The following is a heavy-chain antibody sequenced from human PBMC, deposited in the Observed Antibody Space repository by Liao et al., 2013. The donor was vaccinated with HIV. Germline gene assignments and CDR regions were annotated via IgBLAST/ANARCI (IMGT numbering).Heavy chain of an antibody. D-gene: IGHD2-15*01. CDR3: ARGSPTYCSGGSCYLAARTFDQ. Sequence: QVHLQQWGAGLLKPSETLSLTCAVYGGPFSGYYWSWIRQSPGRGLEWIGEISDRGTTTFHPSLASRVNISADTSKSQFSLNVNSMTAADTAVYYCARGSPTYCSGGSCYLAARTFDQWGQGTLVTVSS. CDR1: GGPFSGYY. V-gene: IGHV4-34*01. CDR2: ISDRGTT. J-gene: IGHJ4*02.